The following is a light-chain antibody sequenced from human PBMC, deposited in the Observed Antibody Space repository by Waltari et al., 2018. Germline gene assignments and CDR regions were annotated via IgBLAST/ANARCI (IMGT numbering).Light chain of an antibody. CDR1: NSDIGSYPF. Sequence: QSALTQPASVSGSPGQSITISCTGTNSDIGSYPFVSWYQQHPNKVPKLVLYEVSNRPSGVSNSFSGSKSGNTAFLTISGLQAEDEAEYYCSSYTKSTTQVFGTGTKVTVL. J-gene: IGLJ1*01. CDR2: EVS. CDR3: SSYTKSTTQV. V-gene: IGLV2-14*01.